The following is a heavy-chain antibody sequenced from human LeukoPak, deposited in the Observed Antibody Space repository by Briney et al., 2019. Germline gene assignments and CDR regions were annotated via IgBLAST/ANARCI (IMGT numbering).Heavy chain of an antibody. V-gene: IGHV7-4-1*02. J-gene: IGHJ4*02. Sequence: ASVKVSCKASGYTFTSYGISWVRQAPGQGLEWMGWTNTNTGNPTYAQGFTGRFVFSLDTSVSTAYLQISSLKAEDTAVYYCARAGGGGNWNDEPGLFDYWGQGTLVTVSS. CDR1: GYTFTSYG. CDR2: TNTNTGNP. CDR3: ARAGGGGNWNDEPGLFDY. D-gene: IGHD1-1*01.